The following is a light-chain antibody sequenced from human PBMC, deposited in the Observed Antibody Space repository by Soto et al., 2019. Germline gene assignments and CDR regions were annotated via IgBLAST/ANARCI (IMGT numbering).Light chain of an antibody. J-gene: IGKJ4*02. CDR3: HQYNHWLTWT. CDR1: QGIRND. V-gene: IGKV1-17*01. Sequence: DIQMTQSPSSLSASVGDRVTITCRASQGIRNDLGWYQQKPGKAPKRLIYAASSLQSGVPSRFSGSGSGTEFTLTISSLQSEDFAVYYCHQYNHWLTWTFGGGTKVDIK. CDR2: AAS.